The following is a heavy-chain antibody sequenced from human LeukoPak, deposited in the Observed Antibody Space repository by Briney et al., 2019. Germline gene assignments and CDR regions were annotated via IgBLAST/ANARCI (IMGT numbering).Heavy chain of an antibody. J-gene: IGHJ4*02. Sequence: GGALRLSCVASGFTFRSYWMSWVRQAPGKGGEGVANIKQDGSEKNYVDSVKGRFTISRDNAKNSLYLQMNSLRAEDTAVYYCARDYEAGCTSTTCYDRFDYWGQGTLVTVSS. D-gene: IGHD2-2*01. CDR3: ARDYEAGCTSTTCYDRFDY. CDR2: IKQDGSEK. V-gene: IGHV3-7*01. CDR1: GFTFRSYW.